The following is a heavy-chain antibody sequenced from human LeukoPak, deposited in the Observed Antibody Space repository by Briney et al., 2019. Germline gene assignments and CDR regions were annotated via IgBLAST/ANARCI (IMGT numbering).Heavy chain of an antibody. CDR3: ARSTTPFYDYVWGSYRHFDY. J-gene: IGHJ4*02. CDR1: GGSISSYY. CDR2: IYYSGST. Sequence: SETLSLTCTVSGGSISSYYWSWIRQPPGKGLEWIGYIYYSGSTNYNPSLKSRVTISVDTSKNQFSLKLSSVTAADTAVYYCARSTTPFYDYVWGSYRHFDYWGQGTLVTVSS. D-gene: IGHD3-16*02. V-gene: IGHV4-59*12.